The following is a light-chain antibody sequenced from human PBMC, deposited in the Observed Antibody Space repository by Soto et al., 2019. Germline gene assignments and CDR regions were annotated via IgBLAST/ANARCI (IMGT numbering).Light chain of an antibody. CDR1: QSISSW. CDR2: AAS. J-gene: IGKJ1*01. V-gene: IGKV1-5*01. CDR3: QHGTRWT. Sequence: IHMTQSPSTLSASVGDRVTITCRASQSISSWLAWYQQKPGKAPKLLIYAASSLQSGVPSRFSGSGSETDFTRTISMQKPEVFANDSCQHGTRWTFGQGTKVDIK.